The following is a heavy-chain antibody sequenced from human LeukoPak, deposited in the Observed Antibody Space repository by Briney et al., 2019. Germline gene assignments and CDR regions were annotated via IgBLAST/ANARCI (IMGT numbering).Heavy chain of an antibody. CDR3: ARISLSGWVNEH. J-gene: IGHJ1*01. V-gene: IGHV3-74*01. D-gene: IGHD6-19*01. CDR1: GFTFSSHW. CDR2: ISSDGSST. Sequence: GGSLRLSCAASGFTFSSHWMHWVRQAPGKGLVWVTRISSDGSSTTYADSVKGRFTISRDNAKNTLYLQMSSLRAEDTAMYYCARISLSGWVNEHWGHGTLVTVSS.